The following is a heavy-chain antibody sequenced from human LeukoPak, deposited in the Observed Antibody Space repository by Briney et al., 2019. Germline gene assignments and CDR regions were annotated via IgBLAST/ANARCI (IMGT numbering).Heavy chain of an antibody. J-gene: IGHJ4*02. CDR2: INPSGGST. Sequence: ASVKVSYKASGYTFTSYYMHWVRQAPGQGLEWMGIINPSGGSTSYAQKFQGRVTMTRDTSTSAVYMELSSLRSEDTAVYYCAREGITGTTYFDYWGQGTLVTVSS. V-gene: IGHV1-46*01. CDR1: GYTFTSYY. D-gene: IGHD1-7*01. CDR3: AREGITGTTYFDY.